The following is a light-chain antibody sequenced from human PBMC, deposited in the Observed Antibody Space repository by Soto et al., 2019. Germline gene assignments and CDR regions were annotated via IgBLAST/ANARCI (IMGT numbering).Light chain of an antibody. CDR2: EDS. CDR1: SSDVGGYNY. CDR3: SSYTSSSTRV. V-gene: IGLV2-14*01. J-gene: IGLJ3*02. Sequence: QSALTQPASVSGSPGQSITISCTGTSSDVGGYNYVSWYQQHTGKAPKLMIYEDSNRPSGVSNRFSCSKSGNTASLTISGLQADDEADYYCSSYTSSSTRVFGGGTKLTVL.